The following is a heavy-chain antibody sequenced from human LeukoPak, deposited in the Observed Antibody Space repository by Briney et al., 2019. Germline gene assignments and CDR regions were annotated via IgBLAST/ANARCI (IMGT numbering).Heavy chain of an antibody. CDR1: GGSFSGYY. J-gene: IGHJ6*03. D-gene: IGHD3-16*02. CDR2: INHSGST. V-gene: IGHV4-34*01. Sequence: PSETLSLTCAVYGGSFSGYYWSWIRQPPGKGLEWIGEINHSGSTNYNPSLKSRVTISVDTSKNQFSLKLSSVTAADTAVYYCARESGARYYMDVWGKGTTVTISS. CDR3: ARESGARYYMDV.